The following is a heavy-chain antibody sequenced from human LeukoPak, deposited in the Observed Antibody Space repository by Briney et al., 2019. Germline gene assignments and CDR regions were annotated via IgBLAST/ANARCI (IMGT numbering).Heavy chain of an antibody. D-gene: IGHD6-13*01. CDR2: ISAYNGNT. V-gene: IGHV1-18*01. CDR3: AREMWSGYSSSWYVVY. Sequence: GASVEVSCKASGYTFTSYGISWVRQAPGQGLEWMGWISAYNGNTNYAQKLQGRVTMTTDTSTSTAYMELRSLRSDDTAVYYCAREMWSGYSSSWYVVYWGQGTLVTVSS. CDR1: GYTFTSYG. J-gene: IGHJ4*02.